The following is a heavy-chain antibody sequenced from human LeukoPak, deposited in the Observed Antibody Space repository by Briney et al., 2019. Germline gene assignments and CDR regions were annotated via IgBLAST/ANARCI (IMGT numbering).Heavy chain of an antibody. CDR3: ARRRGLFHFDY. CDR2: IYYSGST. V-gene: IGHV4-39*01. J-gene: IGHJ4*02. CDR1: GGSISSSSYY. Sequence: SETLSLTCTVSGGSISSSSYYWGWIRQPPGKGLEWIGSIYYSGSTYYNPSLKSRVTISVDTSKNQFSLKLSSVTAADTAVYYCARRRGLFHFDYWGQGTLVTVSS. D-gene: IGHD3-10*02.